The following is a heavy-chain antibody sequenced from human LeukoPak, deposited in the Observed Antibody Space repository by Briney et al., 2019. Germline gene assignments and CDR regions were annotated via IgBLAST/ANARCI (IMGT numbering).Heavy chain of an antibody. V-gene: IGHV1-69*05. CDR3: ARDPSGLLWFGEFQNWFDP. CDR1: GGTFSSYA. D-gene: IGHD3-10*01. Sequence: SSVKVSCKASGGTFSSYAISWVRQAPGQGLEWMGRIIPIFGTANYAQKFQGRVTITTDESTSTAYMELSSLRSEDTGVYYCARDPSGLLWFGEFQNWFDPWGQGTLVTVSS. J-gene: IGHJ5*02. CDR2: IIPIFGTA.